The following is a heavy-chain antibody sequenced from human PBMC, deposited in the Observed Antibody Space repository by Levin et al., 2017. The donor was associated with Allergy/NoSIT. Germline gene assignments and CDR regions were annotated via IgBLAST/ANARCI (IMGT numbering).Heavy chain of an antibody. Sequence: ASVKVSCKTSGYTFTSYGISWVRQAPGQGLEWMGWINPYNGNRNYAQKLQGRVTMTTDTSTSTAYMELRSLRSDDTAIYYCARGGYYCYYYMDVWGKGSTVTVSS. CDR1: GYTFTSYG. V-gene: IGHV1-18*01. CDR2: INPYNGNR. J-gene: IGHJ6*03. CDR3: ARGGYYCYYYMDV. D-gene: IGHD3-16*01.